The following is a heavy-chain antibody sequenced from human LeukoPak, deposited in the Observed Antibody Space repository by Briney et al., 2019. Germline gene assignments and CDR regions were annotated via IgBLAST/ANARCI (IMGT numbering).Heavy chain of an antibody. CDR1: GGSLNNHY. Sequence: SETLSLTCAVSGGSLNNHYLTWIRQSPGKRLEWIGLINSGGTTVYNPSLKSRVTMSLDTSKNQVSLRLSSVTAADTAVYYCARHPFATPFDYWGRGTLLTVSS. D-gene: IGHD2-15*01. J-gene: IGHJ4*02. CDR3: ARHPFATPFDY. CDR2: INSGGTT. V-gene: IGHV4-59*08.